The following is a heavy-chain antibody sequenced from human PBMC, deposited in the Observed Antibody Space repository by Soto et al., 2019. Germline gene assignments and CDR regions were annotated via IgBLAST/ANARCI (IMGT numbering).Heavy chain of an antibody. CDR1: GFTFRSYA. CDR3: AKDWPDTTAYYSMDV. V-gene: IGHV3-23*01. CDR2: ISGSGGST. D-gene: IGHD4-4*01. Sequence: PGGSLRLSCAASGFTFRSYAMSWVRPAPGKGLEWVSAISGSGGSTYYADSVKGRFTISRDNSKNTLYLQMNSLRAEDTAVYYCAKDWPDTTAYYSMDVWGKGTTVTVSS. J-gene: IGHJ6*03.